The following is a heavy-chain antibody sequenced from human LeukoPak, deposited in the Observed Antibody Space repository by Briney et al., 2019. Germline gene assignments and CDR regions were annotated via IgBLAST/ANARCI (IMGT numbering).Heavy chain of an antibody. J-gene: IGHJ6*03. Sequence: NTGESLKISCKGSGYSFSSYWIGWARQMPGKGLEWMGIIYPADSDTRYSPSFQGQVTISADKSISTAYLQWNSLKASDTAMYYCAKGYYYMDVWGKGTTVTVSS. V-gene: IGHV5-51*01. CDR3: AKGYYYMDV. CDR2: IYPADSDT. CDR1: GYSFSSYW.